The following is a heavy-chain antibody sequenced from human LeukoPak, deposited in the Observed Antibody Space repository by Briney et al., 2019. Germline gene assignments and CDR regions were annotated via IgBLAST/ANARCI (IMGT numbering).Heavy chain of an antibody. J-gene: IGHJ4*02. D-gene: IGHD1-7*01. CDR3: ARNGGYNWNYVPYY. Sequence: ASVKVSCKTSGYTFTGYSMHWVRQAPGQGLEWMGWINPNSGGTNYAQKFQGRVTMTRDTSISTAYMELSRLRSDDTAVYYCARNGGYNWNYVPYYWGQGTLVTVSS. CDR1: GYTFTGYS. CDR2: INPNSGGT. V-gene: IGHV1-2*02.